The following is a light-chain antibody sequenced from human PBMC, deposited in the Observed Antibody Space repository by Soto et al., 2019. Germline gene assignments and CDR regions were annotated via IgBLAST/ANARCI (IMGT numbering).Light chain of an antibody. J-gene: IGLJ3*02. V-gene: IGLV2-8*01. CDR2: EVN. CDR3: KSRATNAGGDSWV. CDR1: SNDVGAYNY. Sequence: QSALTQPPSASGSPGQSVTISCTGTSNDVGAYNYVSWYQQHPGKAPKLIICEVNKRPSGVPDRFSGSKSGNTASLTVSGLQAEDEADYYCKSRATNAGGDSWVFGGGTKLTVL.